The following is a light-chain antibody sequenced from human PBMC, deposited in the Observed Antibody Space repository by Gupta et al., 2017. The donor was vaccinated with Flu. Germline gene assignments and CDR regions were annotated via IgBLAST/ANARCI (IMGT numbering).Light chain of an antibody. CDR2: QDK. V-gene: IGLV3-1*01. J-gene: IGLJ3*02. Sequence: SSEMTQPHSVSASTGQTASITCSGDKFEENFVCWYHQKSGHSPVLVIYQDKSRPSGIPERFSCSTSATTATRTIGGTEAVDDWYYYSQEWDTHIWVFGRGTKLTVL. CDR1: KFEENF. CDR3: QEWDTHIWV.